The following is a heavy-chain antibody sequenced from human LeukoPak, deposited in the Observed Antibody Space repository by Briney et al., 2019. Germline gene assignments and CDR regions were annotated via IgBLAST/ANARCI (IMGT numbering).Heavy chain of an antibody. V-gene: IGHV1-69*05. J-gene: IGHJ5*02. Sequence: GASVKVSCKASGGTFSSYAISWVRQAPGQGLEWMGGIIPIFGTANYAQKFQGRVTITTDESTSTAYMELSSLRSEDTAVYYCAREPSSGLRNWFDPWGQGTLVTVSS. CDR1: GGTFSSYA. CDR3: AREPSSGLRNWFDP. D-gene: IGHD5-12*01. CDR2: IIPIFGTA.